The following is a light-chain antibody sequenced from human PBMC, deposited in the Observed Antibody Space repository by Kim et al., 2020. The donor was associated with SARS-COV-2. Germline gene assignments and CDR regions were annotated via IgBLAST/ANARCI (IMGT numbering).Light chain of an antibody. V-gene: IGLV1-40*01. CDR1: SSNIGSGYD. CDR3: QSYDSSLSRSYV. CDR2: GNT. Sequence: QSVLTQPPSVSGAPGQRVTISCTGSSSNIGSGYDVHWYQQLPGTAPKLLIYGNTSRPSGVPDRFSGSKSATSASLAITGLQAEDEGDYYCQSYDSSLSRSYVFGTGTQLTVL. J-gene: IGLJ1*01.